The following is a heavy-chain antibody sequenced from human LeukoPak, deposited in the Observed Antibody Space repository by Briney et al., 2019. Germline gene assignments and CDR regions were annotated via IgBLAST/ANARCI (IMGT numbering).Heavy chain of an antibody. CDR1: GGSISSYY. CDR2: IYYSGST. J-gene: IGHJ6*03. Sequence: SETLSPTCTVSGGSISSYYWSWIRQPPGKGLEWIGYIYYSGSTNYNPSLNSRVTISVDTSKNQFSLNLSSVTAADTAVYYCARSRPPPYWYYYMDVWGKGTTVTVSS. V-gene: IGHV4-59*01. CDR3: ARSRPPPYWYYYMDV.